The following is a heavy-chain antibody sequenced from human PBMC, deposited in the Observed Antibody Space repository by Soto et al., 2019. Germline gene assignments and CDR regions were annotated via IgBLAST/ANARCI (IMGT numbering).Heavy chain of an antibody. V-gene: IGHV3-23*01. CDR3: AKDWGRIAVAGWTD. Sequence: EVQLLESGGGSVQPGGSLRLSCTASGFNFGNYAMGWARQAPGKGLEWLSSLAVPYTGAQTYYADSVAGRLIVSRDDSKNTVYLELNSLRADDTAVYYFAKDWGRIAVAGWTDWGPGTLVTVSS. CDR2: VPYTGAQT. CDR1: GFNFGNYA. D-gene: IGHD6-19*01. J-gene: IGHJ4*02.